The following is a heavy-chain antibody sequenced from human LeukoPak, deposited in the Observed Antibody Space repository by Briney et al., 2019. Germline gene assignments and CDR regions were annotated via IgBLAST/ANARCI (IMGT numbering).Heavy chain of an antibody. CDR3: ARDLGGPRITMVRGAFDY. V-gene: IGHV3-33*01. Sequence: GGSLRLSCAAPGFTFRSYSTHTVRQAPRKGLERVAVLWYDGSNKYYADSVKGRFTISRDNSKNTLYLQMNSLRAEDTAVYYCARDLGGPRITMVRGAFDYWGQGTLVTVSS. CDR1: GFTFRSYS. D-gene: IGHD3-10*01. J-gene: IGHJ4*02. CDR2: LWYDGSNK.